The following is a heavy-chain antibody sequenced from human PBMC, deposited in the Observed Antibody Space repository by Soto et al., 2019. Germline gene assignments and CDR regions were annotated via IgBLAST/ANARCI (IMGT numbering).Heavy chain of an antibody. CDR1: GYTFTSYG. CDR3: ARDRVVGATSYYYGMDV. D-gene: IGHD1-26*01. CDR2: ISAYNGNT. V-gene: IGHV1-18*01. Sequence: QVQLVQSGAEVKKPGASVKVSCKASGYTFTSYGISWVRQAPGQGLEWMGWISAYNGNTNYAQKLQGRVTMTTDTSTSTAYVELRSLRSDDTAVYYCARDRVVGATSYYYGMDVWGQGTTVTVSS. J-gene: IGHJ6*02.